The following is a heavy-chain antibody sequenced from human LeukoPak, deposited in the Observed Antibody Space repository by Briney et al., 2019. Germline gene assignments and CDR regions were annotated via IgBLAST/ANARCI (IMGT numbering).Heavy chain of an antibody. Sequence: GGSLRLSCVASGLTVSSNYMSWVCQAPEKRLGWVSLFYSANTYYADSVKGRFTISRDNSKNTLYLQMNSLRAEDTAVYYCARGVVGTIPIAYWGQGTLVTVSS. J-gene: IGHJ4*02. CDR2: FYSANT. D-gene: IGHD1-7*01. CDR1: GLTVSSNY. CDR3: ARGVVGTIPIAY. V-gene: IGHV3-53*01.